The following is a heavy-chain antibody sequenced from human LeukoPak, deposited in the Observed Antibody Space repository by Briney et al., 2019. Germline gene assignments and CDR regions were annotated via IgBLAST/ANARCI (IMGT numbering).Heavy chain of an antibody. CDR2: ITSRSSTT. CDR3: AREGYCSSTSCSPDVFDI. D-gene: IGHD2-2*01. CDR1: GFTFSSYS. J-gene: IGHJ3*02. Sequence: GGSLRLSCAASGFTFSSYSMNWVRQAPGKGLEWVSYITSRSSTTYYADSVKGRFTISRDNAKNSLSLQMNSLRAEDTAVYYCAREGYCSSTSCSPDVFDIWGQGPMVTVSS. V-gene: IGHV3-48*01.